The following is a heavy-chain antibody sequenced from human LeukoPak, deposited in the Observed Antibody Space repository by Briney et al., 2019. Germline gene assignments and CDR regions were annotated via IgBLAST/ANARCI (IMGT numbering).Heavy chain of an antibody. CDR3: GREDCNNVRCYGASDA. J-gene: IGHJ5*02. V-gene: IGHV3-69-1*01. CDR1: GFTFSSYA. CDR2: ISSNNNI. Sequence: GSMRLSCVGSGFTFSSYAMNWVRQAPGKGLEWVSSISSNNNICYADSVKGRFTISRDNAKNSLSLQMNSLRGEDTAVYYCGREDCNNVRCYGASDAWGQGTLVTVSS. D-gene: IGHD2-2*01.